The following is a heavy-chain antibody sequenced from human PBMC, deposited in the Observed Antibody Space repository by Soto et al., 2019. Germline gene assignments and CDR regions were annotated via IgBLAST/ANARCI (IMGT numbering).Heavy chain of an antibody. CDR2: INAGNGNR. CDR3: ARSTGIAVWGDY. CDR1: GYTFTSYA. Sequence: QVQLVQSGAEVKKPGASVKVSCKASGYTFTSYAMHWVRQAPGQRLEWMGWINAGNGNRKYSQKFQGRVTITRDTSASTADMELSSLRSEDTAVYYCARSTGIAVWGDYWGQGTLVTVSS. V-gene: IGHV1-3*01. D-gene: IGHD6-19*01. J-gene: IGHJ4*02.